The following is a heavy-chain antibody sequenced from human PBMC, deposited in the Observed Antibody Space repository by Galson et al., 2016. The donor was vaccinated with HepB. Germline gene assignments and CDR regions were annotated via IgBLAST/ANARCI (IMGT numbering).Heavy chain of an antibody. CDR3: AREDGSGCYYYGMGV. Sequence: TLSLTCTVSGGSISSGSYYWSWIRQPAGKGLGGLGWIGRIHTTGRTNYNPSLKSRVTISVDTSKNQFSLKLSSVTAADTAVYYWAREDGSGCYYYGMGVWGKGTTVTVSS. V-gene: IGHV4-61*02. CDR1: GGSISSGSYY. CDR2: IHTTGRT. D-gene: IGHD5-24*01. J-gene: IGHJ6*04.